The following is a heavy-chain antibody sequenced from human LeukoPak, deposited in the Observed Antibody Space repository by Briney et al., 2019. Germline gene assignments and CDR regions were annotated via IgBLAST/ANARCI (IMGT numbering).Heavy chain of an antibody. Sequence: SETLSLTCTVSGGSISSYYWSWIRQPPGKGLEWIGYIYYSGSTNYNPSLKSRVTISVDTSKNQFSLKLSSVTAADTAVYYCARHEVGYCSDGSCYSDWFDPWGQGTLVTVSS. CDR2: IYYSGST. CDR3: ARHEVGYCSDGSCYSDWFDP. D-gene: IGHD2-15*01. J-gene: IGHJ5*02. V-gene: IGHV4-59*08. CDR1: GGSISSYY.